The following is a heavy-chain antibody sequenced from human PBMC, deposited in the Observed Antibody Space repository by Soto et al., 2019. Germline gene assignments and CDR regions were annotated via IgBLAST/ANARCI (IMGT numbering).Heavy chain of an antibody. CDR1: GYTFTSYY. Sequence: QVQLVQSGAEVKKPGASVKVSCKASGYTFTSYYMHWVRQAPGQGLEWMGIINPSGGSTSYAQKFQGRVTMTRDTYTSTVYMELSSLRSEDTAVYYCARGDILTGYPYYFDYWGQGTLVTVSS. V-gene: IGHV1-46*01. D-gene: IGHD3-9*01. CDR2: INPSGGST. CDR3: ARGDILTGYPYYFDY. J-gene: IGHJ4*02.